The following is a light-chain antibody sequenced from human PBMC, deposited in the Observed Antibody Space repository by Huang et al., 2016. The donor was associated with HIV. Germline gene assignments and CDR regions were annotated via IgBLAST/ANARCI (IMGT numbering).Light chain of an antibody. J-gene: IGKJ1*01. Sequence: DIQMTQSPSSLSASVGDRVTITCRASQTISNYLNWYQQKPGKAPKLLIYAASDLQSGVPSRFSGRGSGTDFTLTISSLQPEDSATYYCQQSSISPLTFGQGTRVEIK. CDR1: QTISNY. CDR2: AAS. CDR3: QQSSISPLT. V-gene: IGKV1-39*01.